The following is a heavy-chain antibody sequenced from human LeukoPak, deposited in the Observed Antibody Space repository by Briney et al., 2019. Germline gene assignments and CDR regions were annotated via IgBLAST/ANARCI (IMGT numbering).Heavy chain of an antibody. Sequence: PGGSLRLSCAASGFTFDDYGMSWVRQAPGKGLEWVSGINWNGGSTGYADSVKGRFTISRDNAKNSLYLQMNSLRAEDTALYYCARAGDTAMVKYYFDYWGQGTLVTVSS. CDR3: ARAGDTAMVKYYFDY. CDR1: GFTFDDYG. V-gene: IGHV3-20*04. D-gene: IGHD5-18*01. CDR2: INWNGGST. J-gene: IGHJ4*02.